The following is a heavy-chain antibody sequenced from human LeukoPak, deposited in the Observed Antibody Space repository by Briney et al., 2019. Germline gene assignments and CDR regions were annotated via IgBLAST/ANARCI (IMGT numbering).Heavy chain of an antibody. CDR1: GFTFSSFS. Sequence: GGSLRLSCAASGFTFSSFSMNWVRQAPGKGLEWVSYISISSSTIYYADSVKGRFTISRDNAKSSLYLQMNSLRSEDTAVYYCARKQLERRTRFDPWGQGTLVTVSS. J-gene: IGHJ5*02. CDR2: ISISSSTI. V-gene: IGHV3-48*01. D-gene: IGHD1-1*01. CDR3: ARKQLERRTRFDP.